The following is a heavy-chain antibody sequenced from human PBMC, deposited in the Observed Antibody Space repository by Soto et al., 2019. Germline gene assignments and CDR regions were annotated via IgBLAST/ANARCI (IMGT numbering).Heavy chain of an antibody. CDR3: ARGDQGFDY. CDR2: TYYSSKWFN. Sequence: QVQLQQSGPGLVKPSQTLSLTCAISVDSVSSNTAAWNWIRQSPSRGLECLGRTYYSSKWFNNYELSVKSRIIINPYTSNNQFCLQLNSVTPEDTALYYCARGDQGFDYWGQGTLVTVSS. J-gene: IGHJ4*02. D-gene: IGHD3-16*01. CDR1: VDSVSSNTAA. V-gene: IGHV6-1*01.